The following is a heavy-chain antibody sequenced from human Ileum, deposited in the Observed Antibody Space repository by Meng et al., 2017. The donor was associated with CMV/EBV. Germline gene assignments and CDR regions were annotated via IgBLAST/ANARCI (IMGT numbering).Heavy chain of an antibody. CDR1: GCSIINYY. D-gene: IGHD3-10*01. CDR3: ARNYGSGNWNFFHY. Sequence: QVQLQESGPGLVKPSDTLSLSCYVSGCSIINYYWSWIRQPAGKGLEWIAHIYTSGTTNYNPSLKSRVTMSVDTSRNQFSLKLTSVTAADTAVYYCARNYGSGNWNFFHYWGQGTLVTVSS. V-gene: IGHV4-4*07. CDR2: IYTSGTT. J-gene: IGHJ4*02.